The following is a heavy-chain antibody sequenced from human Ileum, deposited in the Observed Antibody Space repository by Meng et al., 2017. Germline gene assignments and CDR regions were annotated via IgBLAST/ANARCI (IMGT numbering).Heavy chain of an antibody. V-gene: IGHV1-2*02. CDR1: GYSFTTYW. Sequence: ASVKVSCKASGYSFTTYWLHWVRQAPGQGLEWMGYINPNSGDTNYAQKFQGRVTMTRDTSISTAYMELSNLRSDDTAVYYRARGVILGTARCLDSWGQGTLVTVSS. J-gene: IGHJ4*02. CDR2: INPNSGDT. CDR3: ARGVILGTARCLDS. D-gene: IGHD7-27*01.